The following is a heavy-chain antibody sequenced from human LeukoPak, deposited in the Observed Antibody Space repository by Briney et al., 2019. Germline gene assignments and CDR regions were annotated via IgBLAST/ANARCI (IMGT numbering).Heavy chain of an antibody. J-gene: IGHJ4*02. V-gene: IGHV4-38-2*01. CDR3: AGGAAADDY. CDR2: IYQSGST. Sequence: SETLSLTCGVSGYSIKSGYYWGCIRQPPGKGLEWIGSIYQSGSTYYNPSLKSRVTISVDTSENQFSLKLSSVTAADTAVYYCAGGAAADDYWGQGTLVTVSS. CDR1: GYSIKSGYY. D-gene: IGHD6-13*01.